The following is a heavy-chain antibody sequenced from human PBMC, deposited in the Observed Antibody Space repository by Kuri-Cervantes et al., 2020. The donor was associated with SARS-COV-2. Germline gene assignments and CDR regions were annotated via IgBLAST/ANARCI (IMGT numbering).Heavy chain of an antibody. D-gene: IGHD6-6*01. CDR1: GYSFTSYW. V-gene: IGHV5-51*01. J-gene: IGHJ3*02. Sequence: GESLKVSCKGSGYSFTSYWIGWVRQMPGKGLEWMGIIYHGDSDTRYSPSFQGQVTISADKSISTAYLQWSSLKASDTAMYYCATQLGGVEYSSSGSGAFDIWGQGTMVTVSS. CDR2: IYHGDSDT. CDR3: ATQLGGVEYSSSGSGAFDI.